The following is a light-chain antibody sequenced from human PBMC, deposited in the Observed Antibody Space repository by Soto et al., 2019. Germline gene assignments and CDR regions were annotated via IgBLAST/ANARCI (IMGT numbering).Light chain of an antibody. CDR3: QSYNDWPFT. CDR1: ESLSTY. CDR2: GAS. J-gene: IGKJ2*01. V-gene: IGKV3-15*01. Sequence: ERVMMQVEAALSVSTGERVTLSCRASESLSTYLAWYQQKPGQAPRLLIYGASTKATGIPARFSGSGSATDFTLTISSLQSEDFAVYYCQSYNDWPFTFGQGTKVDIK.